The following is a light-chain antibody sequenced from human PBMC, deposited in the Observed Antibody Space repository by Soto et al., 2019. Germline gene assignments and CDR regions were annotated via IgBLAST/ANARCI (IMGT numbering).Light chain of an antibody. V-gene: IGKV3-15*01. J-gene: IGKJ5*01. CDR1: HSVNSH. CDR3: QQYNNWPPIT. CDR2: GAS. Sequence: MMMTQSPATLSVSPGERVTLSCRTSHSVNSHVAWYQQKPGQAPRLLLYGASTRATGIPVRFSGSGSGTEFTLTISSLQSEDFAVYYCQQYNNWPPITFGQGTRLEIK.